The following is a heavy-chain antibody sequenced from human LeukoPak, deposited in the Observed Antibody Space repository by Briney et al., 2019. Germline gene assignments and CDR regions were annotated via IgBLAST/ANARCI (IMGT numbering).Heavy chain of an antibody. V-gene: IGHV1-8*01. D-gene: IGHD3-10*01. CDR3: ARVRRVSAGWFGELLSYYFDY. Sequence: ASVKVSCKASGYTFTSYDINWVRQATGQGLEWMGWMNPNSGNTGYAQKFQGRVTMTRNTSIGTAYMELSSLRSEDTAVYYCARVRRVSAGWFGELLSYYFDYWGQGTLVTVSS. CDR1: GYTFTSYD. J-gene: IGHJ4*02. CDR2: MNPNSGNT.